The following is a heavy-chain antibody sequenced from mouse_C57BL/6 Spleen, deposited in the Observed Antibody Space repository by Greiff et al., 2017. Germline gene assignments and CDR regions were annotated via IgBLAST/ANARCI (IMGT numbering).Heavy chain of an antibody. CDR2: INPNNGGT. J-gene: IGHJ4*01. CDR1: GYTFTDYN. CDR3: ARSGYYGSSYAMDY. V-gene: IGHV1-18*01. D-gene: IGHD1-1*01. Sequence: VQLQQSGPELVKPGASVKIPCKASGYTFTDYNMDWVKQSHGKSLEWIGDINPNNGGTIYNQKFKGKATLTVDKSSSTAYMELRSLTSEDTAVYDCARSGYYGSSYAMDYWGQGTSVTVSS.